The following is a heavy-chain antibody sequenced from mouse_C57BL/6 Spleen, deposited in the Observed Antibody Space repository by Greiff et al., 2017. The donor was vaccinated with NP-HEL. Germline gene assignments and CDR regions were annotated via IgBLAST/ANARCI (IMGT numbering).Heavy chain of an antibody. V-gene: IGHV1-82*01. CDR2: IYPGDGDT. D-gene: IGHD1-1*01. CDR3: ARGHYYGSRNYAMDY. Sequence: QVQLQQSGPELVKPGASVKISCKASGYAFSSSWMNWVKQRPGKGLEWIGRIYPGDGDTNYNGKFKGKATLTADKSSSTAYMQLSSLTSEDSAVDFCARGHYYGSRNYAMDYWGQGTSVTVSS. CDR1: GYAFSSSW. J-gene: IGHJ4*01.